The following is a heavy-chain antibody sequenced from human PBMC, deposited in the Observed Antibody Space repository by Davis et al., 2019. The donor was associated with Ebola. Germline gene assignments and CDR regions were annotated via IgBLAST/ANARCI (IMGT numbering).Heavy chain of an antibody. CDR3: ARTPQYSNYGAYFDY. CDR2: INHSGST. CDR1: GGSFSGYY. Sequence: SETLSLTCAVYGGSFSGYYWSWIRQPPGKGLEWIGEINHSGSTNYNPSLMSRVTLSVDTSKRQFSLNLTSVTAADTAMYYCARTPQYSNYGAYFDYWGQGTLVTVSS. D-gene: IGHD4-11*01. J-gene: IGHJ4*02. V-gene: IGHV4-34*01.